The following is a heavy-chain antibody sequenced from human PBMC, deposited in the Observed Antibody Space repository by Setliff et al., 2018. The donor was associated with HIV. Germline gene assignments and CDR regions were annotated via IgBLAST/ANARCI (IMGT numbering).Heavy chain of an antibody. CDR1: GYLFTSHD. V-gene: IGHV1-8*01. CDR2: MNPINGDT. D-gene: IGHD7-27*01. Sequence: EASVKVSCKTSGYLFTSHDINWVRQATGQGLEWLGWMNPINGDTGYAQEFQDRVTLTRDTSIDTAYMELSSLRSEDTAVYYCARGPGDVGDYWGQGSLVTVSS. CDR3: ARGPGDVGDY. J-gene: IGHJ4*02.